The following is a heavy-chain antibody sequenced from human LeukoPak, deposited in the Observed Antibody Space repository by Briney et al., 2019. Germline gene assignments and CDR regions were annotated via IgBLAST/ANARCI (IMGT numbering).Heavy chain of an antibody. CDR3: AGRGCSDGLFHFDY. V-gene: IGHV3-21*01. D-gene: IGHD2-15*01. J-gene: IGHJ4*02. CDR1: GFTFSTYS. CDR2: ISSGGSYI. Sequence: PGESLRLSCTASGFTFSTYSTNWVRQAPGKGLEWVSSISSGGSYIHSSDSVKGRFTISRDNAKNSLYLQMNSLRAEDTAVYYCAGRGCSDGLFHFDYWGQGTLVTVSS.